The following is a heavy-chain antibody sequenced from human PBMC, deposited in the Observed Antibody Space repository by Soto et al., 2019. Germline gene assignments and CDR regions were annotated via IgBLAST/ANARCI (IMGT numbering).Heavy chain of an antibody. CDR1: GYTFTTYP. D-gene: IGHD3-10*01. V-gene: IGHV1-3*01. J-gene: IGHJ4*02. CDR3: ARKDHYRSGIYYFDS. CDR2: INPGNGDR. Sequence: QVQLVQSGAEVKKPGASVKVSCKASGYTFTTYPIHWVRQAPGQGLEWMGWINPGNGDRDYLQKFQGRVTVTRDTSASTAYMELSSLTSEDTAVYYCARKDHYRSGIYYFDSWGQGTLVTVSS.